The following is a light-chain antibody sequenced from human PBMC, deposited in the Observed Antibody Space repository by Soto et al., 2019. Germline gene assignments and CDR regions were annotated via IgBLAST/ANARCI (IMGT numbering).Light chain of an antibody. CDR2: SDD. CDR1: GSYP. J-gene: IGLJ1*01. Sequence: GSYPVYWYQQPPGTAPKLLINSDDQRPSGVPDRFSASKSGTSASLAISGLRSEDEADYYCAAWDASLSGHVFGAGTKGTVL. CDR3: AAWDASLSGHV. V-gene: IGLV1-47*02.